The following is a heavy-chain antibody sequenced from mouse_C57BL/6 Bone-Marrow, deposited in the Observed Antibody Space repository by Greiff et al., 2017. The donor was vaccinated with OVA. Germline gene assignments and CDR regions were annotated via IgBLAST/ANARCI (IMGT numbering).Heavy chain of an antibody. Sequence: QVQLQQSGAELVRPGTSVKVSCKASGYAFTNYLIEWVKQRPGQGLEWIGVINPGSGGTNYNEKFKGKATLTADKSSITAYMQLSSLTSEDSAVYFCANYYGDYWGQGTTLTVSS. CDR2: INPGSGGT. D-gene: IGHD1-1*01. CDR3: ANYYGDY. CDR1: GYAFTNYL. J-gene: IGHJ2*01. V-gene: IGHV1-54*01.